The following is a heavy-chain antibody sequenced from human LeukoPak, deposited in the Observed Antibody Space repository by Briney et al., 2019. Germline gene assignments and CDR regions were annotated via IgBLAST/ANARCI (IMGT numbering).Heavy chain of an antibody. CDR2: ITDNLTT. D-gene: IGHD7-27*01. CDR1: GFIFSSYA. Sequence: GGSLRLSCAASGFIFSSYAMSWVRQAPGKGLEWVSSITDNLTTYYAASAKGRFTISRDNSKNTLFLQMNRLSADETAVYYWAKSGVNWFDPWGQGTLVTVSS. V-gene: IGHV3-23*01. J-gene: IGHJ5*02. CDR3: AKSGVNWFDP.